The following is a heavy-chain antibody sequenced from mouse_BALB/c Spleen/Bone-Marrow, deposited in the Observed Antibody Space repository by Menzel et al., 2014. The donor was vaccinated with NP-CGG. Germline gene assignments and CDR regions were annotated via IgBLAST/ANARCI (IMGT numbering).Heavy chain of an antibody. CDR1: GFTFSGYS. CDR3: ARFYYNDCSYFDV. D-gene: IGHD1-1*01. J-gene: IGHJ1*01. Sequence: EVKLMESGGGLVKPGGSLKLSCAASGFTFSGYSMYWVRQTPEKRLEWVATISHGGSYTYYPDSVMGRFTISRDNATNNLHLQISSLKSEDTAMNYCARFYYNDCSYFDVVGAGTTVTVSS. CDR2: ISHGGSYT. V-gene: IGHV5-4*02.